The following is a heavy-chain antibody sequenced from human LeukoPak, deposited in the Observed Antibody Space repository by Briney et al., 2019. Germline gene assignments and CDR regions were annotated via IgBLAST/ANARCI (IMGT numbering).Heavy chain of an antibody. CDR1: GDSVSSNSAA. J-gene: IGHJ3*01. V-gene: IGHV6-1*01. D-gene: IGHD1-14*01. CDR2: TYYRSKWYN. CDR3: VRDDGIGLDAFDV. Sequence: SQTLSLTCAVSGDSVSSNSAAWNWIRQSPSRGLEWLGRTYYRSKWYNDYAVSVKSRITINPDTSKNQFSLQLNSVTPEDTAVYYCVRDDGIGLDAFDVWSPGTMVAVSS.